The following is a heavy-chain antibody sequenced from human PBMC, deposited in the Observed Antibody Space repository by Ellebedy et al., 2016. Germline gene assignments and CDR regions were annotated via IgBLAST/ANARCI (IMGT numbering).Heavy chain of an antibody. D-gene: IGHD5/OR15-5a*01. CDR1: GYTFSRFH. Sequence: ASVKVSXXASGYTFSRFHVYWVRQALGQGLEWMGVIHPSGGSTSYAQNFQGRVTMTTDTSTSTVYMDLSSLTSADTAMYYCARGGVYSPNWYFDVWGRGTLVTVSS. CDR2: IHPSGGST. J-gene: IGHJ2*01. V-gene: IGHV1-46*01. CDR3: ARGGVYSPNWYFDV.